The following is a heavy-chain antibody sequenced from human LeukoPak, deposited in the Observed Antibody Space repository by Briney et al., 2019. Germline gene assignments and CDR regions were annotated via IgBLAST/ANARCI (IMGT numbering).Heavy chain of an antibody. J-gene: IGHJ3*02. CDR2: IRYDGSNK. D-gene: IGHD3-22*01. CDR1: GFTFSSYG. CDR3: AKDARYDSSGYSSIDAFDI. V-gene: IGHV3-30*02. Sequence: GGSPRLSCAASGFTFSSYGMHWVRQAPGKGLEWVAFIRYDGSNKYYADSVKGRFTISRDNSKNTLYLQMNSLRAEDTAVYYCAKDARYDSSGYSSIDAFDIWGQGTMVTVSS.